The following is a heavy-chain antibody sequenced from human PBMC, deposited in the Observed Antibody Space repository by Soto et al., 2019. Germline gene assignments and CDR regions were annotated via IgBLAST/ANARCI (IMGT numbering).Heavy chain of an antibody. V-gene: IGHV1-18*04. D-gene: IGHD1-7*01. CDR1: GYTFTSYY. CDR3: ARYVGITGTTMDYYYYMDV. CDR2: ISAYNGNT. Sequence: ASVKVSCKASGYTFTSYYMHWVRQAPGQGLEWMGWISAYNGNTNYAQKLQGKVTMTTVTSTSTAYMELRSLRSDDTAVYYCARYVGITGTTMDYYYYMDVWGKGTTVTVSS. J-gene: IGHJ6*03.